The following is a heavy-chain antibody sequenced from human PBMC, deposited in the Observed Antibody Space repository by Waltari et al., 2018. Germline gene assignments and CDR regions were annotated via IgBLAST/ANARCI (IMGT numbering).Heavy chain of an antibody. Sequence: QVQLVQSGAEVKKPGSSVTVSCKASGGTFSSYTISWVRQAPGQGLEWMGRIIPILGIANYAQKFQGRVTITADKSTSTAYMELSSLRSEDTAVYYCARRLGYCSSTSCYYYFDYWGQGTLVTVSS. CDR2: IIPILGIA. D-gene: IGHD2-2*01. V-gene: IGHV1-69*02. CDR1: GGTFSSYT. J-gene: IGHJ4*02. CDR3: ARRLGYCSSTSCYYYFDY.